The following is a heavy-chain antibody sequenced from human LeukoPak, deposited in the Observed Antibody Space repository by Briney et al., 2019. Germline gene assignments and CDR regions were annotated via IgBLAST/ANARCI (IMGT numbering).Heavy chain of an antibody. J-gene: IGHJ4*02. Sequence: GGSLRLSCAASGFTFSSYEMNWVRQAPGKGLEWVSHISSSGSNIYYADSVKGRFTISRDNAKNSLYLQMNSLRAEDTAVYYCARGWISDSFDYWGQGTLVTVSS. D-gene: IGHD5-12*01. CDR3: ARGWISDSFDY. CDR2: ISSSGSNI. CDR1: GFTFSSYE. V-gene: IGHV3-48*03.